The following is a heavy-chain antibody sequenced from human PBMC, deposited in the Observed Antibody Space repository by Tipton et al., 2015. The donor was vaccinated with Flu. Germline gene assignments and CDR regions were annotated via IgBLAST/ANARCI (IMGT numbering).Heavy chain of an antibody. Sequence: TLSLTCTVSGGSISSSAYYWGWIRQTPGKGLEWIGNIYYSGSTFYNPSLKSRVTISLDKSTNQFSLRLSSVTAADTAVYYCERGSGSGTFVIFDYWGQGTLVAVSS. CDR1: GGSISSSAYY. CDR2: IYYSGST. J-gene: IGHJ4*02. V-gene: IGHV4-39*07. D-gene: IGHD3-10*01. CDR3: ERGSGSGTFVIFDY.